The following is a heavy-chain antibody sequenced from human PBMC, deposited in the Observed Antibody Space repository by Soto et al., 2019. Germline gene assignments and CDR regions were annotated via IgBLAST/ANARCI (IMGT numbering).Heavy chain of an antibody. CDR3: ARVLRSNWFDP. J-gene: IGHJ5*02. CDR1: GYTFTSYG. Sequence: ASVKVSCKASGYTFTSYGISWVRQAPGQGLEWMGWVSAYNGNTNYAQKLQGRVTMTTDTSTSTAYMELRSLRSDDTAMYYCARVLRSNWFDPWGQGTLVTVSS. V-gene: IGHV1-18*01. CDR2: VSAYNGNT.